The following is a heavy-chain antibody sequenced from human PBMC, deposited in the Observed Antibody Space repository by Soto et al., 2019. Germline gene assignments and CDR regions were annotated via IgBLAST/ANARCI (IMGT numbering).Heavy chain of an antibody. J-gene: IGHJ6*02. V-gene: IGHV4-39*01. D-gene: IGHD3-10*01. Sequence: KLPETLSLTCTVSGGSISSSSYYWGWIRQPPGKGLEWIGSIYYSGSTYYNPSLKSRVTISVDTSKNQFSLKLSSVTAADTAVYYCARQCVEVRGADQYYYYGMDVWGQGTTVTVSS. CDR1: GGSISSSSYY. CDR3: ARQCVEVRGADQYYYYGMDV. CDR2: IYYSGST.